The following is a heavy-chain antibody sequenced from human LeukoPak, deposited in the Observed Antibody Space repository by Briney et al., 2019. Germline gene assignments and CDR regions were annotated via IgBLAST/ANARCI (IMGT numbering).Heavy chain of an antibody. V-gene: IGHV4-61*02. CDR3: ARGAEYYAIWRGYAGYSDY. D-gene: IGHD3-3*01. J-gene: IGHJ4*02. Sequence: SETLSLTCTVSGGSISSGSYYWSWIRQPAGKGLEWIGRFYTSGSTNYNPSLKSRVTISVDTSKKKFSLKLTSVTAADTAVYFCARGAEYYAIWRGYAGYSDYWGQGISVTVSS. CDR1: GGSISSGSYY. CDR2: FYTSGST.